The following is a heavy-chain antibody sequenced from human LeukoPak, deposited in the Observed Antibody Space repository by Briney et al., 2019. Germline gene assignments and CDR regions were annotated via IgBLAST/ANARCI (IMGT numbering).Heavy chain of an antibody. Sequence: SETLSLTCTVSGGSISSYYWSWIRQPPGKGLEWIGYIYYSGSTNYNPSLKSRVTISVDTSKNQFSLKLSSVTAADTAVYYCARDPPGDDSDIWGQGTMVTVSS. CDR1: GGSISSYY. CDR3: ARDPPGDDSDI. J-gene: IGHJ3*02. V-gene: IGHV4-59*01. D-gene: IGHD2-21*02. CDR2: IYYSGST.